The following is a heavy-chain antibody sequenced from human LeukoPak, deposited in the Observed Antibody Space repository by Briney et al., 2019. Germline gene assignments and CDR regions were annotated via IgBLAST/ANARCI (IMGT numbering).Heavy chain of an antibody. D-gene: IGHD5-18*01. CDR2: IYYSGST. V-gene: IGHV4-31*03. CDR1: GGSISSGGYY. Sequence: SETVSLTCTVSGGSISSGGYYWSWIRQHPGKGLEWIGYIYYSGSTYYNPSLKSRVTISVDTSKNQFSLKLSSVPAADTAVYYCARTWIQLLGYDVWGQGTLVTVSS. J-gene: IGHJ4*02. CDR3: ARTWIQLLGYDV.